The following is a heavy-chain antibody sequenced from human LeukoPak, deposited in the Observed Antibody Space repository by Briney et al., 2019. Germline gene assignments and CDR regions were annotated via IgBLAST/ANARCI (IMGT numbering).Heavy chain of an antibody. CDR1: GFTFGSYA. CDR3: AKEWDGSGTRLGWFDP. Sequence: PGGSLRLSCVASGFTFGSYAMSWVRQAPGKGLEWVSLISGSGGVTYYADSVKGRFTISRDSSKNTLYLQMNSLRAEDTATYYCAKEWDGSGTRLGWFDPWGQGALVTVSS. J-gene: IGHJ5*02. CDR2: ISGSGGVT. D-gene: IGHD3-10*01. V-gene: IGHV3-23*01.